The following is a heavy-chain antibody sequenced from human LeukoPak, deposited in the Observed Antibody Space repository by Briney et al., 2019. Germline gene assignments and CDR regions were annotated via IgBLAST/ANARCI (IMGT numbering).Heavy chain of an antibody. CDR1: GYTFNGYY. D-gene: IGHD6-19*01. CDR2: INPKSGGT. V-gene: IGHV1-2*02. J-gene: IGHJ3*02. CDR3: ARGAEIQWLVFGQPFHI. Sequence: ASVKVSCKASGYTFNGYYIHWVRRVPGQGLEWVGWINPKSGGTRYAQKFQGRVTMTSDTSVSTVYMEVSRLTSDDTAVYYCARGAEIQWLVFGQPFHIWGQGTMVIVS.